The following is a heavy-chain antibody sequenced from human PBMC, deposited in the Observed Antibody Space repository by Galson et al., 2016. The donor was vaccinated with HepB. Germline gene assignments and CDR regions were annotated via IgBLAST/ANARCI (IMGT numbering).Heavy chain of an antibody. CDR2: ISYDGNVK. Sequence: SLRLSCAASGFTFSSYAMHWVRQAPGKGLEWVAVISYDGNVKYYTDSVKGRFTISTDNSRNTLYLQMNSLRAEDSAVYYCATGYCTDGLCSNFDSWGQGTLVTVSS. J-gene: IGHJ4*02. V-gene: IGHV3-30*04. CDR3: ATGYCTDGLCSNFDS. D-gene: IGHD2-8*01. CDR1: GFTFSSYA.